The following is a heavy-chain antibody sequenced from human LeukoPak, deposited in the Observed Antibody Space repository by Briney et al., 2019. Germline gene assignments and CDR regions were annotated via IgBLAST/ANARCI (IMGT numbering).Heavy chain of an antibody. Sequence: SETLSLTCTVSGDSISSYYWSWIRQPPGKGLEWIGYIYHSGSTYYNPSLKSRVTISVDRSKNQFSLKLSSVTAADTAVYYCARYVGATGGNAFDIWGQGTMATVSS. D-gene: IGHD1-26*01. CDR2: IYHSGST. V-gene: IGHV4-59*12. CDR3: ARYVGATGGNAFDI. J-gene: IGHJ3*02. CDR1: GDSISSYY.